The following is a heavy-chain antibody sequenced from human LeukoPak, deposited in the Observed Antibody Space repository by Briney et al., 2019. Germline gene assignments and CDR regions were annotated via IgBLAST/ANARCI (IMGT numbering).Heavy chain of an antibody. D-gene: IGHD3-22*01. CDR1: GGSISSYY. CDR3: ARELNHYDSSGSHGS. J-gene: IGHJ4*02. V-gene: IGHV4-59*12. CDR2: IYYSGST. Sequence: SETLSLTCTVSGGSISSYYWSWIRQPPGKGLEWIGYIYYSGSTYYNPSLESRVTISVDTSKNQFSLKLSSVTAADTAVYYCARELNHYDSSGSHGSWGQGTLVTVSS.